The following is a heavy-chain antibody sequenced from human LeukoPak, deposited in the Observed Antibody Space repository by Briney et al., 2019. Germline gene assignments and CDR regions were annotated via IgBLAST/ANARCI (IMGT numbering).Heavy chain of an antibody. V-gene: IGHV1-3*01. J-gene: IGHJ1*01. CDR1: GYTFTNYA. Sequence: GASVKVSCKGSGYTFTNYAVHWVRQAPGQRLEWLGWINPGNGDTKYSQNFQGRVTVTSDTSAATAYVELNSLTSEDTAVYYCARAQKGYSYGYVYFQHWGQGTLVTVSS. CDR3: ARAQKGYSYGYVYFQH. D-gene: IGHD5-18*01. CDR2: INPGNGDT.